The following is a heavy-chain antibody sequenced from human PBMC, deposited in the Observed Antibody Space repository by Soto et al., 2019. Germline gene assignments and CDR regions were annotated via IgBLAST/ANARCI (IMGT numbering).Heavy chain of an antibody. V-gene: IGHV4-39*01. CDR3: ARRGWSRFDP. D-gene: IGHD2-8*01. CDR2: IYYSGST. J-gene: IGHJ5*02. Sequence: SETLSLTCTVSGGSISSSSYYWGWIRQPPGKGLEWIGSIYYSGSTYYNPSLKSRVTISVDTSKNQFSLKLSSVTAADTAVYYCARRGWSRFDPWGQGTLVTVSS. CDR1: GGSISSSSYY.